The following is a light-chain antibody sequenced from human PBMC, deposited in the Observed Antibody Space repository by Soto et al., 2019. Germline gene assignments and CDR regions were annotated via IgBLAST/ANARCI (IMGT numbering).Light chain of an antibody. CDR2: AAS. V-gene: IGKV3-20*01. CDR3: QQYGRSPPFS. CDR1: QSVGSNY. Sequence: EVVLTQSPATLSLSPGARAPLSCRARQSVGSNYLAWYQQRPDQAPRLLIYAASTRASGIPDRFSGFGSGTDFTLIISNLEPEDFAVYYCQQYGRSPPFSFGPGTKVDIK. J-gene: IGKJ3*01.